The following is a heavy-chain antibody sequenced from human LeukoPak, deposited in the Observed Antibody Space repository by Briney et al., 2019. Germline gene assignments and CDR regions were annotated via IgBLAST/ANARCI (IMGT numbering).Heavy chain of an antibody. CDR3: ARIIYYDSSGYYWFDP. CDR1: GASISNYY. V-gene: IGHV4-4*07. Sequence: SETLSLTCTVSGASISNYYWSWIRQPAGKGLEWIGRIHTSGSTYYNPSLKSRVTMSVDTSKNQFSLKLSSVTAADTAVYYCARIIYYDSSGYYWFDPWGQGTLVTVSS. D-gene: IGHD3-22*01. J-gene: IGHJ5*02. CDR2: IHTSGST.